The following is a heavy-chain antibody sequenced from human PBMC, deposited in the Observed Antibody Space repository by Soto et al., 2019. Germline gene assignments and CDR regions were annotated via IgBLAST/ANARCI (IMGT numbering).Heavy chain of an antibody. CDR3: ARDRTDSGYYTHWLDP. V-gene: IGHV1-46*01. Sequence: ASVKVSCKASGYTFTSYYMHWVRQAPGQGLEWMGIIIPIFGTTNYAQNLQGRVTISADKSTLTSYMELHSLTSDDTALYYCARDRTDSGYYTHWLDPWGQGTQVTVSS. J-gene: IGHJ5*02. CDR1: GYTFTSYY. CDR2: IIPIFGTT. D-gene: IGHD3-22*01.